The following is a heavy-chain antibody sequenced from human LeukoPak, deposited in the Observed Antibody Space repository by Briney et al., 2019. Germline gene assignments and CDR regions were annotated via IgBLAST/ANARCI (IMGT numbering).Heavy chain of an antibody. CDR2: IYYSGST. Sequence: SETLSLTCTVSGGSISSYYWSWVRQPPGKGLEWIGYIYYSGSTNYNPSLKSRVTISVDTSKNQFSLKLSSVTAADTAVYYCARQGEWLVDWGQGTLVTVSS. D-gene: IGHD6-19*01. CDR1: GGSISSYY. J-gene: IGHJ4*02. CDR3: ARQGEWLVD. V-gene: IGHV4-59*08.